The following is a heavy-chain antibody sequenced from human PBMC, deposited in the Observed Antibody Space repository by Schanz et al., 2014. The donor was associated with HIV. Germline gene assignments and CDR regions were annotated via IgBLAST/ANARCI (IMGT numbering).Heavy chain of an antibody. CDR3: AKDRNHYDSRYRGKGNYYYYYGMDV. J-gene: IGHJ6*02. CDR1: GSTFSSYW. D-gene: IGHD3-22*01. V-gene: IGHV3-74*01. Sequence: EVQLVESGGGLVQPGGSLRLSCAASGSTFSSYWMHWVRQAPGKGLVWGSRINSDGSSTNYADSVKGRLTISRDNAKNTLYLQMKSLRPEDTAVYYCAKDRNHYDSRYRGKGNYYYYYGMDVWGQGTTVTVSS. CDR2: INSDGSST.